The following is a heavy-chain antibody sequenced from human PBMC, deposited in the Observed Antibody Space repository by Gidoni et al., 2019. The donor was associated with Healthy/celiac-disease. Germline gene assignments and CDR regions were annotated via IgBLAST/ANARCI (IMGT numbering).Heavy chain of an antibody. J-gene: IGHJ1*01. CDR3: AKDVEMATPCAEYFQH. D-gene: IGHD5-12*01. CDR2: ISGSVGST. CDR1: GFTFSSYA. Sequence: EVQLLESGGGLVQPGGSLRLSCAASGFTFSSYAMSWVRQAPGKGLEWGSAISGSVGSTYYADSVKGLFTISRDNSKNTLYLQVNSLRAEDTAVYYCAKDVEMATPCAEYFQHWGQGTLVTVSS. V-gene: IGHV3-23*01.